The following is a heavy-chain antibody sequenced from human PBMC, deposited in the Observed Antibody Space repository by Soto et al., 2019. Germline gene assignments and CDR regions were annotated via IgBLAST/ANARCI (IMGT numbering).Heavy chain of an antibody. D-gene: IGHD2-15*01. J-gene: IGHJ5*02. CDR3: ARDLGYCRSGTCSREWFDP. CDR1: GYTFTTHG. Sequence: QAQLVQSGAEVKQPGASVKVSCKASGYTFTTHGISWVRQVPGQGLEWMGWVRGDNGHTNYAQSLQGRVTMTTDTSTNTAYMELRSLRSDDTAVYYCARDLGYCRSGTCSREWFDPWGQGTLVTVSS. CDR2: VRGDNGHT. V-gene: IGHV1-18*01.